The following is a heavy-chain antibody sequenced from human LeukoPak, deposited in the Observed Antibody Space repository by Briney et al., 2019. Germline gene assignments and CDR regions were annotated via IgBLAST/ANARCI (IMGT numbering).Heavy chain of an antibody. J-gene: IGHJ4*02. CDR1: GFIFSNYA. CDR3: TRAVGSPVAVAGTSDY. Sequence: QSGGSLRLSCAASGFIFSNYAMSWVRQAPGKGPEWVGFIRSKAYGGTTEYAASVKGRFTISRDDSKSIAYLQMNSLKTEVTAVYYCTRAVGSPVAVAGTSDYWGQGTLVTVSS. D-gene: IGHD6-19*01. V-gene: IGHV3-49*04. CDR2: IRSKAYGGTT.